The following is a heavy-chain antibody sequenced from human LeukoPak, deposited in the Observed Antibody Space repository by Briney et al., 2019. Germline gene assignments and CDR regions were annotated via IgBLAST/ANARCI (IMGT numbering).Heavy chain of an antibody. J-gene: IGHJ5*02. CDR2: IYTSGST. D-gene: IGHD3-16*02. CDR1: GGSISSYY. CDR3: ARVGDYVRGSYRSNWFDP. Sequence: SETLSLTCTVSGGSISSYYWSWIRQPAGKGLEWIGRIYTSGSTNYNPSLKSLFTMSVDTSKNQFSLKLSSVTAADTAVYYCARVGDYVRGSYRSNWFDPWGQGTLVTVSS. V-gene: IGHV4-4*07.